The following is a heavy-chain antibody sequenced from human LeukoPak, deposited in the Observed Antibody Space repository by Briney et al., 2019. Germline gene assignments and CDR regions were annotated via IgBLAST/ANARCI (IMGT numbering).Heavy chain of an antibody. V-gene: IGHV4-34*01. Sequence: SETLSLTCAVYGGSFSGYYWSWIRQPPGKGLEWIGEINHSGSTNYNPSLKSRVTISVDTSKNQFPLKLSSVTAADTAVYYCARDHYYDSSGWYYYYYGMDVWGQGTTVTVSS. CDR3: ARDHYYDSSGWYYYYYGMDV. J-gene: IGHJ6*02. D-gene: IGHD3-22*01. CDR2: INHSGST. CDR1: GGSFSGYY.